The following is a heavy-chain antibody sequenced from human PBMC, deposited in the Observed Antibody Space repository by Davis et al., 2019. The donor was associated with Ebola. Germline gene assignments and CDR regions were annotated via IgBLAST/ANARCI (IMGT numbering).Heavy chain of an antibody. J-gene: IGHJ3*02. CDR2: INHSGST. CDR1: GGSFSGYY. Sequence: SETLSLTCAVYGGSFSGYYWSWIRQPPGKGLEWIGEINHSGSTYYNPSLKSRITISVDTSKNQFSLKLSSVTAADTAVYYCARLVARHYYDSSGYYTLPGAFDIWGQGTMVTVSS. D-gene: IGHD3-22*01. V-gene: IGHV4-34*01. CDR3: ARLVARHYYDSSGYYTLPGAFDI.